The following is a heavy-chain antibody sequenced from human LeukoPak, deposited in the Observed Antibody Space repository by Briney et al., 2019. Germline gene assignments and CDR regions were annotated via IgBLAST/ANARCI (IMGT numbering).Heavy chain of an antibody. CDR1: GDSISSYY. CDR2: IYYSGST. V-gene: IGHV4-59*01. J-gene: IGHJ6*02. CDR3: ARAWGSSSFYTGVMDV. Sequence: SETLSLTCTVSGDSISSYYWSWIQQPPGKGLEWIGYIYYSGSTNYNPSLKSRVTISVDTSKNQFSLKLSSVTAADTAVFYCARAWGSSSFYTGVMDVWGQGTTVTVSS. D-gene: IGHD3-16*01.